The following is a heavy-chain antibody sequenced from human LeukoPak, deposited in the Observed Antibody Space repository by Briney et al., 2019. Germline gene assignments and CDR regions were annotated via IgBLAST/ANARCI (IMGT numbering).Heavy chain of an antibody. CDR1: GDSVSSNSAA. Sequence: SQTLSLTCAISGDSVSSNSAAWNWIRQSPSRGLEWLGRTYYKSKWFNDYAVSVKSRITINPDTSKNQFSLQVNSVTPEDTAVYYCVRAKSGIAAAGLDYWGQGTLVTVSS. CDR3: VRAKSGIAAAGLDY. J-gene: IGHJ4*02. V-gene: IGHV6-1*01. D-gene: IGHD6-13*01. CDR2: TYYKSKWFN.